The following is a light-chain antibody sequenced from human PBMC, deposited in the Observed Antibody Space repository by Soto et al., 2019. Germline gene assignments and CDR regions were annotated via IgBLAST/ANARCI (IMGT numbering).Light chain of an antibody. V-gene: IGKV3-20*01. Sequence: ESVLTKSPGTLSVSPGERAIISCRASQSISSSYLAWYQQKPGQAPRLLIFGASSRATGIPDRFSGSGSGTDFTLTISRLEPEDFAVYYCQQHGISHITFGQGTRLEIK. CDR3: QQHGISHIT. CDR1: QSISSSY. CDR2: GAS. J-gene: IGKJ5*01.